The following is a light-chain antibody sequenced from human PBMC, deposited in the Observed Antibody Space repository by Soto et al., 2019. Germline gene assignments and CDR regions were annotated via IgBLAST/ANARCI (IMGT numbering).Light chain of an antibody. CDR1: SSDVGGYKY. V-gene: IGLV2-8*01. CDR2: EVS. CDR3: SSYAGSNEVI. J-gene: IGLJ2*01. Sequence: QSALTQPPSASGSPGQSVTISCTGTSSDVGGYKYVSWYQQHPGKAPKLMIYEVSKRPSGVPDRFSGSKSGNTASLTVSGRQAEDEADYYCSSYAGSNEVIFGGGTKVTVL.